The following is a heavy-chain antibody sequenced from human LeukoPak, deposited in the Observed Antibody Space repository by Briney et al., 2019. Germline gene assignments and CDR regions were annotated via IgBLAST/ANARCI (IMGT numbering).Heavy chain of an antibody. J-gene: IGHJ3*02. V-gene: IGHV6-1*01. Sequence: SQTLSLTCAISGDSVSSNNAAWNWIRQSQSRGLEWLGRTYYRSRWFTDYALSVKSRITINPDTSRNQFSLQLNSVSPEDTAVYYCVRGSALDIWGQGTMVTVSS. CDR1: GDSVSSNNAA. CDR2: TYYRSRWFT. CDR3: VRGSALDI.